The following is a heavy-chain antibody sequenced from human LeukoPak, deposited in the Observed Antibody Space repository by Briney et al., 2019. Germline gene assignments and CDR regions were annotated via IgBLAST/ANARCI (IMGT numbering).Heavy chain of an antibody. CDR2: IYYSGST. Sequence: PSETLSLTCTVSGGSISSYYWGWIRQPPGKGLEWIGYIYYSGSTNYNPSLKSRVTISVDTSKNQFSLKLSSVTAADTAVYYCASVFNYYDSSGYYAFDIWGQGTMVTVSS. V-gene: IGHV4-59*01. J-gene: IGHJ3*02. D-gene: IGHD3-22*01. CDR3: ASVFNYYDSSGYYAFDI. CDR1: GGSISSYY.